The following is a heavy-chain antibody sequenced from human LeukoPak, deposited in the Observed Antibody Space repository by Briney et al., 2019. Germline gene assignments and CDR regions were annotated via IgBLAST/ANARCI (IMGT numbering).Heavy chain of an antibody. D-gene: IGHD3-3*01. V-gene: IGHV3-74*01. CDR3: ARSEYDFWSGYYPYYYYGMDV. CDR2: INSDGSST. CDR1: GFTFSSYW. J-gene: IGHJ6*02. Sequence: PGGSLRLSCAASGFTFSSYWMHWVRQAPGKGLVWVSRINSDGSSTSYADSVKGRFTISRDNAKNTLYLQMNSLRAEDTAVYYCARSEYDFWSGYYPYYYYGMDVWGQGTTVTVSS.